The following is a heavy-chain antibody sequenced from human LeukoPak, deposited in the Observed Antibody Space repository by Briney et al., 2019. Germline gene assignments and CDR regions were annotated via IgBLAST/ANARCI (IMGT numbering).Heavy chain of an antibody. J-gene: IGHJ4*02. CDR2: IIPIFGTV. V-gene: IGHV1-69*05. CDR3: ARERPPGDSSSWFLEGYFDI. D-gene: IGHD6-13*01. CDR1: GGTFSSYA. Sequence: GASVKVSCKASGGTFSSYAITWERQAPGQGLEWMGRIIPIFGTVNYAQKFQGRVTITTDESTSTAYMELSTLRSDDTAVYYCARERPPGDSSSWFLEGYFDIWGQGTLVTVSS.